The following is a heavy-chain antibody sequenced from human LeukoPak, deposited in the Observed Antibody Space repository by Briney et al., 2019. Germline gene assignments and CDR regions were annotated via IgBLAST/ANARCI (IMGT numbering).Heavy chain of an antibody. J-gene: IGHJ4*02. CDR3: ARLSGYSSGHYYSDY. CDR2: IYYRGST. CDR1: GDSISSTSHY. V-gene: IGHV4-61*05. D-gene: IGHD3-22*01. Sequence: TSETLSLTCTVSGDSISSTSHYWDWIRQPPGKGLEWIGYIYYRGSTNYNPSLKSRVTISVDTSKNQFSLKLSSVTAADTAVYYCARLSGYSSGHYYSDYWGQGTLVTVSS.